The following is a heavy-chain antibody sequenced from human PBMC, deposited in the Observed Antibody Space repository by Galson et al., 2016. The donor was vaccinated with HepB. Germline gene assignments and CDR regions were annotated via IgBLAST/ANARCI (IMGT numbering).Heavy chain of an antibody. V-gene: IGHV3-33*01. D-gene: IGHD3-16*01. CDR1: GFTFSSSG. J-gene: IGHJ4*02. Sequence: SLRLSCAASGFTFSSSGVHWVRQAPGKGLEWVAVIWDNGNNKYYADSVKGRFTISRDNSKNMLYLQVNSLRADDTAVYFCARDRADGFGFDYWGQGTRVTVSS. CDR3: ARDRADGFGFDY. CDR2: IWDNGNNK.